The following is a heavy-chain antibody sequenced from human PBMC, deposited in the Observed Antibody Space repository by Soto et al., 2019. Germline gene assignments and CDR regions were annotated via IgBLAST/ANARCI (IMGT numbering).Heavy chain of an antibody. CDR1: CYTLTNYG. Sequence: ASVKVSCKASCYTLTNYGISLVRQAPGQGLEWMGWISAYNGNTNYAQKLQGRVTMTTDTSTSTAYMELRSLRSDDTAVYYCARWGGDTANLVAAFDIWGQGTMVTVSS. V-gene: IGHV1-18*01. J-gene: IGHJ3*02. CDR2: ISAYNGNT. CDR3: ARWGGDTANLVAAFDI. D-gene: IGHD5-18*01.